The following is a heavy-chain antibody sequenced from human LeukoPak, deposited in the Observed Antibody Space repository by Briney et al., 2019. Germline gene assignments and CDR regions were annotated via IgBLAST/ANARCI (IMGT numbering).Heavy chain of an antibody. J-gene: IGHJ4*02. Sequence: GASVKVSCKASGYTFIGYYLHWVRQAPGQGLEWMGRINTNSGDTNYAQKFQGRVTMTTDTSVYMELSGLRSDDSAVYYCASGTYGDYSSDFWGQGVLATVSS. CDR2: INTNSGDT. V-gene: IGHV1-2*06. CDR1: GYTFIGYY. CDR3: ASGTYGDYSSDF. D-gene: IGHD2-21*02.